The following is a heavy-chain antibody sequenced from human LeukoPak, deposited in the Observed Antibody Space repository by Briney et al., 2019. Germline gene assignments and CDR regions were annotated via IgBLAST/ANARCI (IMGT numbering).Heavy chain of an antibody. V-gene: IGHV1-18*01. CDR1: GYTFTSYV. J-gene: IGHJ4*02. CDR3: ARDRAYCSSGSCYSDY. CDR2: ISAYNGNT. D-gene: IGHD2-15*01. Sequence: ASVKVSCKASGYTFTSYVINWVRQAPGQGLEWMGWISAYNGNTNYAQKLQGRVTMTTDTSTSTAYTELKSLISDDSAVYYCARDRAYCSSGSCYSDYWGQGTLVTVSS.